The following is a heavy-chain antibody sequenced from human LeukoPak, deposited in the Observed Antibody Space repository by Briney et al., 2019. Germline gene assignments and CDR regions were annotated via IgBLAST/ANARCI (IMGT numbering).Heavy chain of an antibody. V-gene: IGHV1-18*01. J-gene: IGHJ6*02. Sequence: ASVKVSCKASGYTFTSYGISWVRQAPGQGLEWMGWISAYNGNTNYAQKLQGRVTMTTDTSTSTAYMELRSLRSDDTAVYYCARDPPAASYFYYYGMDVWGQGTTVTVSS. CDR2: ISAYNGNT. CDR3: ARDPPAASYFYYYGMDV. CDR1: GYTFTSYG. D-gene: IGHD2-2*01.